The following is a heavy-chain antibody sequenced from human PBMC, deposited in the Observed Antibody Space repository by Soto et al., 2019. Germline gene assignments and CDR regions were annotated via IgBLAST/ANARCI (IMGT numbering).Heavy chain of an antibody. CDR3: AAASVVLDLMGLPDY. J-gene: IGHJ4*02. D-gene: IGHD2-8*01. Sequence: GVPVKVSCKASGFTVSISVVEWVRQARGQRLEWIGWIVVGSGNTNYAQKFQERVTITRDMSTSTAYMELSSLRSEDTAVYYCAAASVVLDLMGLPDYWGQGTLVTVSS. CDR2: IVVGSGNT. CDR1: GFTVSISV. V-gene: IGHV1-58*01.